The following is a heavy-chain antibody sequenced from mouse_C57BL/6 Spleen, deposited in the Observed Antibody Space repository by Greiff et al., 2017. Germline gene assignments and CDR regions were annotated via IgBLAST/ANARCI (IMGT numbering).Heavy chain of an antibody. D-gene: IGHD1-1*01. V-gene: IGHV14-1*01. J-gene: IGHJ2*01. CDR3: TYITTRIDY. CDR2: IDPEDGDT. CDR1: GFNIKDYY. Sequence: EVQLQQPGAELVRPGTSVKLSCTASGFNIKDYYMHWVKQRPEQGLEWIGRIDPEDGDTEYAPKFQGKATMTADTSSNTAYLQLSSLTSEDTAVYYCTYITTRIDYWGQGTTLTVSS.